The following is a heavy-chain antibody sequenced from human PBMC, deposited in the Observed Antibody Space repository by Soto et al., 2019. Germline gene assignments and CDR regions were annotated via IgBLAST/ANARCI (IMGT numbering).Heavy chain of an antibody. CDR2: ISSSSSYI. CDR1: GFTFSTYK. V-gene: IGHV3-21*01. Sequence: EVQVVESGGGLVKPGGSLSLSCAVSGFTFSTYKMNWFRQAPGKGLQWVSSISSSSSYIYYADSVKGRFTISRDNAKNSLYLQMNSLRVEDTAVYYCSRYYDSLTGYNYWGQGTLVIVSS. J-gene: IGHJ4*02. D-gene: IGHD3-9*01. CDR3: SRYYDSLTGYNY.